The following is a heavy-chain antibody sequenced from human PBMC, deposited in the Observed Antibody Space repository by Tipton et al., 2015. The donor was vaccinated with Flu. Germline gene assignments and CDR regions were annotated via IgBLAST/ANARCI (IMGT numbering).Heavy chain of an antibody. J-gene: IGHJ5*01. CDR3: ARRDYSNYVSEPRNWFDS. V-gene: IGHV4-38-2*01. Sequence: TLSLTCAVSAYSISSGYYWGWIRQPPGKGLEWIGSISHSGRTYYKPSLKSRVTMSLDTSENQLSLNLRFVTAADTAVYFCARRDYSNYVSEPRNWFDSWGPGILVTVSS. D-gene: IGHD4-11*01. CDR1: AYSISSGYY. CDR2: ISHSGRT.